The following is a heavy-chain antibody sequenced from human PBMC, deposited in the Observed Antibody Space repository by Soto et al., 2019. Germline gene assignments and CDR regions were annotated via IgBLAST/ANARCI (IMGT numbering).Heavy chain of an antibody. J-gene: IGHJ4*02. CDR2: INHSGST. CDR1: GGPFSGYY. Sequence: SETLSLTCAVYGGPFSGYYWSWIRQPPGKGLEWIGEINHSGSTNYNPSLKSRVTISVDTSKNQFSLKLSSVTAAVTAVYYCACLTRLGEIWLEHIDYWGQGTLVTVSS. CDR3: ACLTRLGEIWLEHIDY. D-gene: IGHD3-16*01. V-gene: IGHV4-34*01.